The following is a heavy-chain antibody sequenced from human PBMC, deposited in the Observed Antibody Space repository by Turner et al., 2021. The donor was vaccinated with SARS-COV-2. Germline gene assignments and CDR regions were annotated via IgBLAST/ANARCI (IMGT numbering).Heavy chain of an antibody. D-gene: IGHD2-21*02. CDR1: GYTLIELS. J-gene: IGHJ4*02. Sequence: QVQLVQSGAEVKKPGASVKVSCKVSGYTLIELSMHWVRQAPGKELEWMGGFDPEDGETIYAQKFQGRVTMTEDTSTDTAYMELSSLRSEDTAVYYCATGYAYCGGDCSIHYWGQGTLVTVSS. CDR3: ATGYAYCGGDCSIHY. CDR2: FDPEDGET. V-gene: IGHV1-24*01.